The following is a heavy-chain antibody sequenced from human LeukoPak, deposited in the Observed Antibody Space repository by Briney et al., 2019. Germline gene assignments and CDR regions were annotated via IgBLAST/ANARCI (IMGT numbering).Heavy chain of an antibody. J-gene: IGHJ4*02. CDR1: GLTFSDYH. CDR3: TRDRGSSTLGDY. CDR2: IRSKAFGETA. V-gene: IGHV3-49*03. Sequence: GGSLRLSCAASGLTFSDYHMSWIRQAPGKGLEWVGFIRSKAFGETAEYAASVKGRFTISRDDSKSIAYLQMNSLKTEDTAVYYCTRDRGSSTLGDYWGQGTLVTVSS. D-gene: IGHD7-27*01.